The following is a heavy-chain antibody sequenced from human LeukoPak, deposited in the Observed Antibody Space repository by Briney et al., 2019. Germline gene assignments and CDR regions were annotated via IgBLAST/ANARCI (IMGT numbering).Heavy chain of an antibody. V-gene: IGHV3-21*01. J-gene: IGHJ4*02. CDR2: ISSSSSYI. D-gene: IGHD3-16*01. Sequence: GGSLRLSCAASGFTFSSYSMNWVRQAPGKGLEWVSSISSSSSYIYYADSVKGRFTISRDNAKNSLYLQMNSLRAEDTAVYYCARPLSGYVWGSYSYWGQGTLVTVSS. CDR3: ARPLSGYVWGSYSY. CDR1: GFTFSSYS.